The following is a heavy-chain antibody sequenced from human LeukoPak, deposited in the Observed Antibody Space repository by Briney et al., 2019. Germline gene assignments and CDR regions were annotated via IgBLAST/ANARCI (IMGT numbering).Heavy chain of an antibody. J-gene: IGHJ4*02. D-gene: IGHD1-1*01. CDR2: IKQDGSEK. CDR3: ARLYVERRCFDC. V-gene: IGHV3-7*01. CDR1: GFTFSTYW. Sequence: GGSLRLSCAASGFTFSTYWMTWVRQAPGKGLEWVANIKQDGSEKYYVGSVKGRFTISRDNAKNSLYLQMASLRAEDTAVYYCARLYVERRCFDCWGQGTLVTVSS.